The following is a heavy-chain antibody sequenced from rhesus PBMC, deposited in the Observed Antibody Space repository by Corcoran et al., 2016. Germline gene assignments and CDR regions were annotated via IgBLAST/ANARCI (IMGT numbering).Heavy chain of an antibody. J-gene: IGHJ4*01. CDR2: IYVSGGGT. CDR3: ARDGYGYYFDY. Sequence: QVQLQESGPGLVKPSETLSLTCAVSGGSISDDYYWSWIRQPPGKGLEWIGYIYVSGGGTNYNPSLKNRVTISIDTSKNQFSLKLSSVTAADTAVYYCARDGYGYYFDYWGQGVLVTVSS. D-gene: IGHD3-9*01. CDR1: GGSISDDYY. V-gene: IGHV4-106*01.